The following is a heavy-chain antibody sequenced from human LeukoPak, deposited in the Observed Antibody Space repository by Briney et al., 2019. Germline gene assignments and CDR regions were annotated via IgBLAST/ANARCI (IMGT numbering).Heavy chain of an antibody. Sequence: ASVKVSCKASGYTFTSYAMNWVRQAPGQGLEWMGWINTNTGNPTYAQGFTGRFVFSLDTSVSTAYLQISSLKAEDTAVYYCARGSSIAVATRGGGWFDPWGQGTLVTVSS. V-gene: IGHV7-4-1*02. D-gene: IGHD6-19*01. J-gene: IGHJ5*02. CDR1: GYTFTSYA. CDR3: ARGSSIAVATRGGGWFDP. CDR2: INTNTGNP.